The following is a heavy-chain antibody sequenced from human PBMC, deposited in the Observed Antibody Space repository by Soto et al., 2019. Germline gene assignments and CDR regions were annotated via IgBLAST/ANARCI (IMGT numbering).Heavy chain of an antibody. D-gene: IGHD3-22*01. CDR2: IYTSGST. CDR3: ASTTYYYDSSGYYYVDY. CDR1: GGSISSYY. Sequence: SETLSLTCTVSGGSISSYYWSWIRQPAGKGLEWIGRIYTSGSTNYNPSLKSRVTMSVDTSKSQFSLKLSSVTAADTAVYYCASTTYYYDSSGYYYVDYWGQGTLVTVSS. V-gene: IGHV4-4*07. J-gene: IGHJ4*02.